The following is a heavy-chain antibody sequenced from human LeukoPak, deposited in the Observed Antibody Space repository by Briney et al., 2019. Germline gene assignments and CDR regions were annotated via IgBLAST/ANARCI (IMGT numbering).Heavy chain of an antibody. Sequence: GGSLRLSCAASGFTFSTYSMNWVRQAPGKGLEWVSSTSSGSSYIYYADSVKGRFTISRDNAKNPLYLQMNSLRAEDTAVYYCATTSYGDYSNDYWGQGTLVTVSS. CDR3: ATTSYGDYSNDY. CDR1: GFTFSTYS. D-gene: IGHD4-17*01. CDR2: TSSGSSYI. V-gene: IGHV3-21*01. J-gene: IGHJ4*02.